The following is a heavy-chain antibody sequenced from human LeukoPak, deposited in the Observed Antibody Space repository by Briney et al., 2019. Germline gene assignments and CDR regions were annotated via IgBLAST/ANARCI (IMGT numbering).Heavy chain of an antibody. D-gene: IGHD3-10*01. CDR3: ARRGRASEIDY. V-gene: IGHV1-8*01. Sequence: ASVKVSCKASGYTFTSYDINWVRQAPGQGREWMGWMNPNSGNTGYAQKFQGRVIMTRNTSISTAYMELSSLRYEDTAVYYCARRGRASEIDYWGQGTLVTVSS. J-gene: IGHJ4*02. CDR2: MNPNSGNT. CDR1: GYTFTSYD.